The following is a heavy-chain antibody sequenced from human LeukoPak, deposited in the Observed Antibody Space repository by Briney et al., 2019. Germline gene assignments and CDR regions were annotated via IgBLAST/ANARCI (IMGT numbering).Heavy chain of an antibody. J-gene: IGHJ3*02. CDR3: ARFIAVAGTHDAFDI. CDR1: GGTFSSYA. CDR2: IIPIFGTA. V-gene: IGHV1-69*13. Sequence: GASVKVSCTASGGTFSSYAISWVRQAPGQGLEWMGGIIPIFGTANYAQKFQGRVTITADESTSTAYMELSSLRSEDTAVYYCARFIAVAGTHDAFDIWGQGTMVTASS. D-gene: IGHD6-19*01.